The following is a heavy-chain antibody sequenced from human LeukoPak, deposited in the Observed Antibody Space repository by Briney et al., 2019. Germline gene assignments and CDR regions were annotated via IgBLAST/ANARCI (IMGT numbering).Heavy chain of an antibody. D-gene: IGHD1-26*01. V-gene: IGHV3-66*01. CDR1: GFTFSSYW. Sequence: GGSLRLSCAASGFTFSSYWMSWVRQAPGKGLEWVSVIYSGGSTYYADSVKGRFTISRDNSKNTLYLQMNSLRAEDTAVYYCARAPSAILAHDYWGQGTLVTVSS. CDR3: ARAPSAILAHDY. CDR2: IYSGGST. J-gene: IGHJ4*02.